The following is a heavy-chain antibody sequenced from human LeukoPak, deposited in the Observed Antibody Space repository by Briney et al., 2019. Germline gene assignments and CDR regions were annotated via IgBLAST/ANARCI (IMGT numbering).Heavy chain of an antibody. CDR3: AKEESVWGIYRYYFDY. J-gene: IGHJ4*02. V-gene: IGHV3-48*01. CDR2: ISSSSSTI. Sequence: PGGSLRLSCAASGFTFSSYSMNWVRQAPGKGLEWVSYISSSSSTIYYADSVKGRFTISRDNSKNTLYLQMNSLRVEDTAVYYCAKEESVWGIYRYYFDYWGQGTLVTVSS. D-gene: IGHD3-16*02. CDR1: GFTFSSYS.